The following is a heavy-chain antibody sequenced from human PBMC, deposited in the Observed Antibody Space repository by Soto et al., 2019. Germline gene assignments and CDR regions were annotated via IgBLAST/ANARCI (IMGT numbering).Heavy chain of an antibody. Sequence: QVQLLQSGAEVKKPGASVTVSCKASGYTFTNYDINWVRQAPGQGLEWMGWMDPNSGNTDYAQKFQGRVTITRNTSISTAYLELSSLSSEDTAVYYCARGRGWRDYWGQGTMVTVSS. CDR2: MDPNSGNT. J-gene: IGHJ4*02. CDR3: ARGRGWRDY. V-gene: IGHV1-8*01. D-gene: IGHD6-19*01. CDR1: GYTFTNYD.